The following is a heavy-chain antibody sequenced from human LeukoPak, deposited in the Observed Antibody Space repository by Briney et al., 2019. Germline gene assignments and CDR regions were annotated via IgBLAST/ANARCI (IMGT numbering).Heavy chain of an antibody. CDR3: ARVTGTTNQFYMGV. V-gene: IGHV1-69*05. CDR1: GGTFSSYA. CDR2: IIPIFGTA. J-gene: IGHJ6*03. D-gene: IGHD1-7*01. Sequence: ASVKVSCKASGGTFSSYAISWVRQAPGQGLEWMGGIIPIFGTANYAQKFQGRVTITTDESTSTAYMELSSLRSEDTAVYYCARVTGTTNQFYMGVWGKGTTVTVSS.